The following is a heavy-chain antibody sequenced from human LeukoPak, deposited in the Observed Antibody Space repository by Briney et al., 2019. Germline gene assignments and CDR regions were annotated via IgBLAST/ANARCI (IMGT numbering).Heavy chain of an antibody. D-gene: IGHD1-26*01. CDR2: ISYDGSNK. CDR1: GFTFSSYA. V-gene: IGHV3-30-3*01. J-gene: IGHJ4*02. CDR3: ARTRGYY. Sequence: GGSLRLSCAASGFTFSSYAMHWVRQAPGKGLEWVAVISYDGSNKYYADSVKGRFTISRDNSKNTLYLQMNSLRAEDTAVYYCARTRGYYWGQGTLVTVSS.